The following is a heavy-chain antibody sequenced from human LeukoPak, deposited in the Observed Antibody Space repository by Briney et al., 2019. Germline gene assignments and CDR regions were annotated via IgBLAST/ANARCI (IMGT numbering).Heavy chain of an antibody. CDR1: GGSFSGYY. J-gene: IGHJ6*03. Sequence: PSETLSLTCAVYGGSFSGYYWSWIRQPPGKGLEWIGEINHSGSTNYNPSLKSRVTISVDTSKNQFSLKLSSVTAADTAVYYCAREGLGYSSSRGYYYYYMDVWGKGTTVTVSS. CDR2: INHSGST. CDR3: AREGLGYSSSRGYYYYYMDV. V-gene: IGHV4-34*01. D-gene: IGHD6-6*01.